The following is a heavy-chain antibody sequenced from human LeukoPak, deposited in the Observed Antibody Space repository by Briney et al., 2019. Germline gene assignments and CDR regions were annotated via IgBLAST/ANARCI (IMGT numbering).Heavy chain of an antibody. Sequence: GRSLRLSCAASGFTFSSYGMHWVRQAPGKGLEWVAVISYDGSNKYYADSVKGRFTISRDNSKNTLYLQMNSLRAEDTAVYYCARPHDYGDYNPFDYWGQGTLVTVSS. CDR1: GFTFSSYG. CDR2: ISYDGSNK. CDR3: ARPHDYGDYNPFDY. J-gene: IGHJ4*02. V-gene: IGHV3-30*19. D-gene: IGHD4-17*01.